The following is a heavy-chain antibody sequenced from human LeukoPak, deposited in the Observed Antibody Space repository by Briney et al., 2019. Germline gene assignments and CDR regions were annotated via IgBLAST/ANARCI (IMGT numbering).Heavy chain of an antibody. Sequence: GGSLRLSCAASGFTFSSYAMHWVRQAPGKGLEYVSAISSNGGSTYYANSVKGRFTISRDNSKNTLYLQMGSLRAEDMAVYYCARVRAGSGSLFDYWGQGTLVTVSS. J-gene: IGHJ4*02. CDR3: ARVRAGSGSLFDY. CDR1: GFTFSSYA. D-gene: IGHD3-10*01. V-gene: IGHV3-64*01. CDR2: ISSNGGST.